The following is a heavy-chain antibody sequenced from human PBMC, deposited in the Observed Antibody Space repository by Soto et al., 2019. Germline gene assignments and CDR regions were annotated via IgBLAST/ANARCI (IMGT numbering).Heavy chain of an antibody. CDR1: GFTFRSYT. J-gene: IGHJ4*02. D-gene: IGHD5-18*01. CDR3: ARRSGYAYGSLDH. Sequence: EVQLVESGGGLVKPGGSLRLSCATSGFTFRSYTMNWVRQAPGKGLEWVSCISSASSYIYYADSVQGRFTISRDNSEKSLYLHMNSLRAEDTAVYYCARRSGYAYGSLDHWGQGVLVTVSS. V-gene: IGHV3-21*02. CDR2: ISSASSYI.